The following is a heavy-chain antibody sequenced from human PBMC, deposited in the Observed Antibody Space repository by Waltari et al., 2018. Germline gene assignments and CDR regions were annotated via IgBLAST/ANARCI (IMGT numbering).Heavy chain of an antibody. CDR3: ARVPTVVLSLAVYFDY. J-gene: IGHJ4*02. CDR1: GFTFRAYA. D-gene: IGHD4-17*01. V-gene: IGHV3-48*01. Sequence: EVQLMESGGALLQPGGSLRLSCIASGFTFRAYALNWVRQAPGKGLEWVSYISSSSSAIYYADSVKGRFTISRDNANNSLYLQMNSLRAEDTAIYYCARVPTVVLSLAVYFDYWGQGSLVTVSS. CDR2: ISSSSSAI.